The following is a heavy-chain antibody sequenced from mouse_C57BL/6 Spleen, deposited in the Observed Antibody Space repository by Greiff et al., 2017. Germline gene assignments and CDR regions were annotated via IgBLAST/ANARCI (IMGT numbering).Heavy chain of an antibody. Sequence: VQLQQSGAELVKPGASVKLSCKASGYTFTSYWMHWVKQRPGRGLEWIGRIDPKSGGTKYNEKFKSKATLTVDKPSSTAYMQLSSLTSEDSAVYYCARYYYSYWYFDVWGTGTTVTVSS. CDR3: ARYYYSYWYFDV. J-gene: IGHJ1*03. D-gene: IGHD1-1*01. CDR2: IDPKSGGT. CDR1: GYTFTSYW. V-gene: IGHV1-72*01.